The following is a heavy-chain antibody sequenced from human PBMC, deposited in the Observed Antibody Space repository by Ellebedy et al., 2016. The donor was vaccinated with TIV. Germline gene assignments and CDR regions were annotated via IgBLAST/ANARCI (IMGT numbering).Heavy chain of an antibody. CDR3: ARVSSGSYKTDFDY. V-gene: IGHV3-23*01. Sequence: GESLKISCAASGFTFSSYWMSWIRQAPGKGLEWVSVISGGGETTSYADSVKGRFTISRDNSKNMLFLQMNSLRAEDTAVYYCARVSSGSYKTDFDYWGQGILVTVSS. J-gene: IGHJ4*02. CDR1: GFTFSSYW. CDR2: ISGGGETT. D-gene: IGHD1-26*01.